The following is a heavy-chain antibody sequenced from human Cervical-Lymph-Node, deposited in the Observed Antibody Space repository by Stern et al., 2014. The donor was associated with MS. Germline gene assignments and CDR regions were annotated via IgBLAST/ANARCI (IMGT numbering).Heavy chain of an antibody. CDR1: GFTFSNYG. CDR3: AKDRGSGWSLDY. CDR2: ISHDGSKK. Sequence: VQLVDSGGGVVQPGRSLRLSCAGSGFTFSNYGMHWVRQAPGTGLAWVALISHDGSKKYYVDSVKGRFTISRDNSKNTMYVHMNSLRDEDTAVYYCAKDRGSGWSLDYWGQGTLVIASS. J-gene: IGHJ4*02. V-gene: IGHV3-30*18. D-gene: IGHD6-19*01.